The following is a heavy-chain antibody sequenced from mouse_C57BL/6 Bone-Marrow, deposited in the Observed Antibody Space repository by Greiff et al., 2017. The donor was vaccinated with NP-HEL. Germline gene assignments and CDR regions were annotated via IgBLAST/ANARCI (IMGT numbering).Heavy chain of an antibody. CDR1: GYTFTDHT. Sequence: VQLQQSDAELVKPGASVKISCKVSGYTFTDHTIHWMKQRPEQGLEWIGYIYPRDGSTKYNEKFKGKATLTADKSSSTAYMQLNSLTSEDSAVYFCASISRWLLRGYYFDYWGQGTTLTVSS. CDR2: IYPRDGST. CDR3: ASISRWLLRGYYFDY. J-gene: IGHJ2*01. V-gene: IGHV1-78*01. D-gene: IGHD2-3*01.